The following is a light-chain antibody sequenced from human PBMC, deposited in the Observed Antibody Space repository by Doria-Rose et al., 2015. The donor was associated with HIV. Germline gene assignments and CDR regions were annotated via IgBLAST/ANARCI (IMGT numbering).Light chain of an antibody. CDR1: QSLLYTSKNY. J-gene: IGKJ3*01. CDR3: QQYYDTPS. V-gene: IGKV4-1*01. CDR2: WAS. Sequence: DIRLTQSPESLGMSLGERATLNCKSNQSLLYTSKNYLAWYQQKPGQPPKLLIYWASTRQSGVPARFSGSGSGTDLTLTISSLEAGDVAVYYCQQYYDTPSFGPGTTVDIK.